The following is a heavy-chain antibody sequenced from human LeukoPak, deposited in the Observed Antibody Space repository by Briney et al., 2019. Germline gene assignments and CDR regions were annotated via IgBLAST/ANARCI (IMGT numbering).Heavy chain of an antibody. D-gene: IGHD3-22*01. CDR3: ARAPSEIGGYYPEYFRH. V-gene: IGHV3-74*01. CDR2: MKMDGRT. CDR1: GFTLSSYL. Sequence: SGGALRLSCAASGFTLSSYLIRCGRQAPGKGLGCGSRMKMDGRTNYADCVKGRLPISRDNAKHTLSLQMNSLRAEDTGVYYCARAPSEIGGYYPEYFRHWGQGTLVTVSS. J-gene: IGHJ1*01.